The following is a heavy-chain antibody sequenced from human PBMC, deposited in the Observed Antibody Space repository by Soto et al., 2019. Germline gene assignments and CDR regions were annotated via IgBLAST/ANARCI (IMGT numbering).Heavy chain of an antibody. J-gene: IGHJ5*02. V-gene: IGHV6-1*01. CDR1: WYSVSNNGAT. D-gene: IGHD4-4*01. CDR3: ARDPPDFYIGFEL. Sequence: SQTLSLTCAISWYSVSNNGATWNWIRQSPSRGLEWLGRTYYRSNWISDYAISVKSRIRLNPDTSKNQFSLHLNSVTPEDTAVYYCARDPPDFYIGFELWGQGILVTVSS. CDR2: TYYRSNWIS.